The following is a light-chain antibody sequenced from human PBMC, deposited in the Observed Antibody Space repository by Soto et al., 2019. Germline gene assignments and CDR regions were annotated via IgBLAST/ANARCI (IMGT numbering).Light chain of an antibody. CDR1: QSINSW. V-gene: IGKV1-5*03. J-gene: IGKJ2*01. CDR2: KAS. Sequence: DIQMTQSPSTLSASVGDRVTITCRASQSINSWLAWYQQKPGKAPKLLIYKASTLESGVPSRFSGSGSGTEFTLTISSLQPDDFATYYCQQYNNWYTFGQGTNLEIK. CDR3: QQYNNWYT.